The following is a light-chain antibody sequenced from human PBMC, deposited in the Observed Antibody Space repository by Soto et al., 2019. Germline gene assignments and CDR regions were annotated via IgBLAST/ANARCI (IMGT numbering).Light chain of an antibody. V-gene: IGKV1-5*03. CDR3: QHYNSYSEA. CDR2: KAS. Sequence: DIQMTQSPSTLSGSVGDRVTITCRASQTISSWLAWYQQKPGKAPKLLISKASTLTSGVPSRFSGSGSGTEFTLTISSLQPDDFATYYCQHYNSYSEAFGQGTKVELK. J-gene: IGKJ1*01. CDR1: QTISSW.